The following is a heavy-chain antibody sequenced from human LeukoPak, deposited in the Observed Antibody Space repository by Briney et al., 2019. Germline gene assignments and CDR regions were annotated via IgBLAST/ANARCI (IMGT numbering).Heavy chain of an antibody. Sequence: SETLSLTCTVSGYSISSGYYWGWIRQPPGKGLEWIGSIYHSGSTYYNPSLKSRVTISVDTSQHQFSLKVTSVTAADTAVYYCARGPPKRFWSDYYGYWFDPWGEGTLVTVSS. CDR2: IYHSGST. D-gene: IGHD3-3*01. V-gene: IGHV4-38-2*02. CDR1: GYSISSGYY. J-gene: IGHJ5*02. CDR3: ARGPPKRFWSDYYGYWFDP.